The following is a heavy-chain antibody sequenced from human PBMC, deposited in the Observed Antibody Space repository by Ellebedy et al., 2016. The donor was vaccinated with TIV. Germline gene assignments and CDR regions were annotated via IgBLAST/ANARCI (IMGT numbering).Heavy chain of an antibody. CDR1: GYTFTGYY. CDR2: INPNSGGT. CDR3: ASDIVVVPAATPQGAFDI. Sequence: ASVKVSXXASGYTFTGYYMHWVRQAPGQGLEWMGWINPNSGGTNYAQKFQGRVTMTRDTSISTAYMELSRLRSDDTAVYYCASDIVVVPAATPQGAFDIWGQGTMVTVSS. J-gene: IGHJ3*02. D-gene: IGHD2-2*01. V-gene: IGHV1-2*02.